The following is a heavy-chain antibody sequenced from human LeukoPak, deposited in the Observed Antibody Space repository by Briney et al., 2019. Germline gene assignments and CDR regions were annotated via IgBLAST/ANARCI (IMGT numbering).Heavy chain of an antibody. J-gene: IGHJ4*02. D-gene: IGHD1-26*01. V-gene: IGHV4-39*01. CDR3: ARRWLGDFDY. CDR2: IYISGST. Sequence: NPSETLSLTCTVSGGSISSSSYYWGWIRQPPGKGLEWIGGIYISGSTYYNPSLKSRVTIPEDTSKNQFSLKLSSVTAADTAVYYCARRWLGDFDYWGQGTLVTVSS. CDR1: GGSISSSSYY.